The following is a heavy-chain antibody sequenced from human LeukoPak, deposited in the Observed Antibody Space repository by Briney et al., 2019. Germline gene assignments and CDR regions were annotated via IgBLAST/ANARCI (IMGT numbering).Heavy chain of an antibody. V-gene: IGHV3-23*01. CDR1: GFTLTTYA. D-gene: IGHD5-12*01. Sequence: PGGSLRLSCAVSGFTLTTYAMSWVRQAPGKGLEWVSAISGSGGVTWYADSVKGRFTISRDNSKNTLYLQMNSLRAEDTAVYYCSCGGYDFPYYYYYYMDVWGKGTTVTVSS. CDR3: SCGGYDFPYYYYYYMDV. CDR2: ISGSGGVT. J-gene: IGHJ6*03.